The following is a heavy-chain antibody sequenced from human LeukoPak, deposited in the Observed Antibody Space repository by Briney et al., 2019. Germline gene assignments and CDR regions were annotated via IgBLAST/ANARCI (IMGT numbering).Heavy chain of an antibody. Sequence: ASVKVSCKASGGTSSSYAISWVRQAPGQGLEWMGGIIPIFGTANYAQKFQGRVTITADESTSTAYMELSSLRSEDTAVYYCARDIDYGDYNWFDPWGQGTLVTVSS. J-gene: IGHJ5*02. V-gene: IGHV1-69*13. CDR2: IIPIFGTA. D-gene: IGHD4-17*01. CDR1: GGTSSSYA. CDR3: ARDIDYGDYNWFDP.